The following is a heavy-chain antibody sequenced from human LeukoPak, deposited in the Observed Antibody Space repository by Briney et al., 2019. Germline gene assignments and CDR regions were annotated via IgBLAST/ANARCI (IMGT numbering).Heavy chain of an antibody. D-gene: IGHD2-2*01. CDR2: FSSSGST. V-gene: IGHV4-4*07. CDR3: ARGVVPAEINYHYYYMDV. J-gene: IGHJ6*03. Sequence: PSETLSLTCTVSGDSISNYYWNWIRQPAGKGLEWIGRFSSSGSTNYNPSFKSRVTMSVDKSKNQVSLKLHSVTAADTAVYYCARGVVPAEINYHYYYMDVWGKGTTVTVSS. CDR1: GDSISNYY.